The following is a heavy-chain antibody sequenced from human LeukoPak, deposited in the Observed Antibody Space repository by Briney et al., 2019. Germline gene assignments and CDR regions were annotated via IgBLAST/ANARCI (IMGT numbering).Heavy chain of an antibody. Sequence: SETLSLTCAVSGGSISSSNWWSWVRQPPGKGLEWIGEIYHSGSTNYNPSLKSRVTISVDTSKNQFSLKLSSVTAADTAVYYCARGSFANWFDPWGQGTLVTVSS. V-gene: IGHV4-4*02. J-gene: IGHJ5*02. CDR2: IYHSGST. CDR3: ARGSFANWFDP. CDR1: GGSISSSNW. D-gene: IGHD6-19*01.